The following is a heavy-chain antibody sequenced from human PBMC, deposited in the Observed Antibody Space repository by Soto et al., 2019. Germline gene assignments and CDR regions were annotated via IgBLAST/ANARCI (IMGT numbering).Heavy chain of an antibody. CDR2: IIPILGIA. V-gene: IGHV1-69*08. D-gene: IGHD1-26*01. CDR1: GGTFSSYT. J-gene: IGHJ4*02. CDR3: ARDRGGATALDY. Sequence: QVQLVQSGAEVKKPGSSVKVSCKASGGTFSSYTISWVRQAPGQGLEWMGRIIPILGIANYAQKVQGRVTISADKSTSTDYMELSILRSEATAVYYCARDRGGATALDYWGQGTLVTVSS.